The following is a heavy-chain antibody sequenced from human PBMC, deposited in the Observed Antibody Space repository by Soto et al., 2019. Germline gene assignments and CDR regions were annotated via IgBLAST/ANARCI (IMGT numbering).Heavy chain of an antibody. J-gene: IGHJ4*02. CDR1: GFTVTTYG. CDR3: ARISNY. D-gene: IGHD3-3*02. CDR2: LTYDGRTD. Sequence: QVQLVESGGGVVQPGRTLRLSCVATGFTVTTYGMQWVRQAPGTGLECVARLTYDGRTDFYADSGKGRFTISRDTSKNCLYLQMTSLRPEVAAVYYCARISNYWGQGTLVTVSS. V-gene: IGHV3-30*13.